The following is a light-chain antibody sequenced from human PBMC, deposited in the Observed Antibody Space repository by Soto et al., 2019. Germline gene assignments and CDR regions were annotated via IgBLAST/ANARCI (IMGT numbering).Light chain of an antibody. J-gene: IGKJ1*01. Sequence: ETVMTQSPATLSVSPGERATLSCRASQSVSSYLAWYQQKPGQAPRLLIYGASSRATGIPDRFSGSGSETDFTLTISRLEPEDFAVYYCQRYGTSLTWTFGQGTKVDIK. CDR2: GAS. CDR1: QSVSSY. CDR3: QRYGTSLTWT. V-gene: IGKV3-20*01.